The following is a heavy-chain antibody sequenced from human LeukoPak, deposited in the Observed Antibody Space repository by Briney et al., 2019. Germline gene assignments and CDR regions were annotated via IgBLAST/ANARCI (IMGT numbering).Heavy chain of an antibody. Sequence: SETLSLTCAVYGGSFSVYYWSWIRQPPGKGLEWIGEINHSGSTNYNPSLKSRVTISVDTSKNQFSLKLSSVTAADTAVYYCARGGTYRAYCGGDCYSTRGALGLWGRGTLVTVSS. J-gene: IGHJ2*01. CDR2: INHSGST. CDR1: GGSFSVYY. V-gene: IGHV4-34*01. CDR3: ARGGTYRAYCGGDCYSTRGALGL. D-gene: IGHD2-21*02.